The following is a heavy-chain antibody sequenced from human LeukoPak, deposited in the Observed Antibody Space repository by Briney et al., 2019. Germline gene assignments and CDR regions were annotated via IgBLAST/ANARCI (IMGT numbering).Heavy chain of an antibody. CDR2: IWYDGSVT. Sequence: GGSLRLSCAASGFSFNGYGMHWVRQAPGKGLEWVAIIWYDGSVTYYEDSVKGRFTISRDNSKSTLYLQMDSLRAEDTAVYYCARHGSGRNNFDPLDHWGQGTLVNVSS. CDR1: GFSFNGYG. CDR3: ARHGSGRNNFDPLDH. J-gene: IGHJ4*02. V-gene: IGHV3-33*01. D-gene: IGHD1-26*01.